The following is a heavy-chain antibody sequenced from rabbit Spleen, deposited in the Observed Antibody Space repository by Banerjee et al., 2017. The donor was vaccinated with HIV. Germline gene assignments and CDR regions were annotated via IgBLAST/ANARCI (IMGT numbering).Heavy chain of an antibody. CDR1: GVSLNDKDV. D-gene: IGHD5-1*01. J-gene: IGHJ6*01. CDR3: ARDLVGVIGWNFAW. V-gene: IGHV1S45*01. CDR2: INIVTGKS. Sequence: EQLEESGGGLVKPEGSLTLTCKASGVSLNDKDVMCWVRQAPGKGLEWIACINIVTGKSVYANWAKVRFTMSRTSSTTVTLQMTSLTAADTATYFCARDLVGVIGWNFAWWGPGTLVTVS.